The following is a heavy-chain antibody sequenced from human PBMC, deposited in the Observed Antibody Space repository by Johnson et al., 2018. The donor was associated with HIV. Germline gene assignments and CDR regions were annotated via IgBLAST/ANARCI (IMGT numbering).Heavy chain of an antibody. CDR1: GLTFSHYP. V-gene: IGHV3-30-3*01. Sequence: QVQLVESGGGVVQPGTSLRLSCAASGLTFSHYPMHWVRQAPGKGLEWVAVISYDGSNKYYADSVKGRFTISRDNSKNTLYLQMNSLRAEDTAVYYCAREYYDSSGYYYGGVSAFDIWGQGTMVTVSS. CDR3: AREYYDSSGYYYGGVSAFDI. D-gene: IGHD3-22*01. CDR2: ISYDGSNK. J-gene: IGHJ3*02.